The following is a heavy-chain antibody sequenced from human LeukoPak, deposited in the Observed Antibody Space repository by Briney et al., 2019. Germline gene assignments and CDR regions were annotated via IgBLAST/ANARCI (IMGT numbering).Heavy chain of an antibody. J-gene: IGHJ4*02. D-gene: IGHD4-23*01. CDR3: GKVGGNTNS. Sequence: SQTLSLTCTVSGASITSDTFYWNWIRQSPGKGLEWIGAIHNSRGTSYNPSLESRLTISVDPSENKFFLKMTSVTDADTATYYCGKVGGNTNSWGQGTLVTVSS. CDR1: GASITSDTFY. V-gene: IGHV4-30-4*01. CDR2: IHNSRGT.